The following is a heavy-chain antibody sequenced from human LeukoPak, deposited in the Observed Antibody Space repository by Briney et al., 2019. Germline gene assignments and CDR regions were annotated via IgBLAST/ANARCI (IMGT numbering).Heavy chain of an antibody. CDR1: GGSISSYY. J-gene: IGHJ3*02. CDR3: ASPNYYGSGSYYRATAFDI. D-gene: IGHD3-10*01. V-gene: IGHV4-59*12. Sequence: SETLSLTCTVSGGSISSYYWSWIRQPPGKGLEWIGYIYYSGSTNYNPSLKSRVTISVDTSKNQFSLKLSSVTAADTAVYYCASPNYYGSGSYYRATAFDIWGQGTMVTVSS. CDR2: IYYSGST.